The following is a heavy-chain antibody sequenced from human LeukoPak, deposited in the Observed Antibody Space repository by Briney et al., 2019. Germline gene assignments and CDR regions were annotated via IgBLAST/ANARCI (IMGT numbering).Heavy chain of an antibody. Sequence: PGGSLRLSCKASGFTFTVYWMTWVRQAPGKGLEWVANINHDGTEKYYVDSVKGRFTISRENAKNSLFLQMSSLRAEDTAVYYCARGRFYHDSPEWGQGTLVTVPS. D-gene: IGHD3-22*01. CDR3: ARGRFYHDSPE. CDR2: INHDGTEK. V-gene: IGHV3-7*01. J-gene: IGHJ4*02. CDR1: GFTFTVYW.